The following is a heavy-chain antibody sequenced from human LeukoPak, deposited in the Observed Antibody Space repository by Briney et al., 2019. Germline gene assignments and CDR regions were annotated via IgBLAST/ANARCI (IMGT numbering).Heavy chain of an antibody. CDR2: IWYDGGIK. Sequence: GRSLRLSCAASGFTFDTHGMHWVRQAPGKGLEWVAVIWYDGGIKYYSDSVKGRFTISRDNSKNTLYLQMNSLRAEDTAVYYCAKATYSSSWNLYFDYWGQGTLVTVSS. V-gene: IGHV3-33*06. J-gene: IGHJ4*02. CDR1: GFTFDTHG. D-gene: IGHD6-13*01. CDR3: AKATYSSSWNLYFDY.